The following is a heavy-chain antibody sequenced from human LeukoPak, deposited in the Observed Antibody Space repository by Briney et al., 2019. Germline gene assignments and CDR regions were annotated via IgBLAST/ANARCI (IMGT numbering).Heavy chain of an antibody. V-gene: IGHV6-1*01. D-gene: IGHD6-6*01. CDR3: ARWYSSSSEGWDYFDY. CDR1: GDSVSSNSAA. Sequence: SQTLSLTCAISGDSVSSNSAAWNWIRQSPSRGLEWLGRTYYRSKWYNDYAVSVKGRITINPDTSKNQFSLQLNSVTPEDTAVYYCARWYSSSSEGWDYFDYWGQGTLVTVSS. J-gene: IGHJ4*02. CDR2: TYYRSKWYN.